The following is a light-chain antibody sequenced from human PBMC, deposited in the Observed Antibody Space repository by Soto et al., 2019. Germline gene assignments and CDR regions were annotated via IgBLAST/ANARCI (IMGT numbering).Light chain of an antibody. CDR1: QRISNW. CDR3: QQYNSYSET. CDR2: DAS. V-gene: IGKV1-5*01. Sequence: DIQMTQSPSTLSASVGDRVTIALLASQRISNWLAWYQQKLGKAPKLLIYDASSLESGVPSRFSGSGSGTEFTLTISSLQPGDFATYYCQQYNSYSETFGQGTKVDIK. J-gene: IGKJ1*01.